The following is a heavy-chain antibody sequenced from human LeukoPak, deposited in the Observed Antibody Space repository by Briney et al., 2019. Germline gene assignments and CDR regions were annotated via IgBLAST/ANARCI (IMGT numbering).Heavy chain of an antibody. J-gene: IGHJ6*02. Sequence: PGGSLRLSCAASGFTFSSYWMNWARQAPGKGLGWVASINHNGNVNYYVDSVKGRFTISRDNAKNSLNLQMSNLRAEDTAVYFCARGGGLDVWGQGATVTVSS. CDR1: GFTFSSYW. D-gene: IGHD3-16*01. V-gene: IGHV3-7*03. CDR3: ARGGGLDV. CDR2: INHNGNVN.